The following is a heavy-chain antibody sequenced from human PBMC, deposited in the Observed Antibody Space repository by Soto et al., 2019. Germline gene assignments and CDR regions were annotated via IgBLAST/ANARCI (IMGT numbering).Heavy chain of an antibody. J-gene: IGHJ4*02. D-gene: IGHD3-3*01. CDR3: ARDKRDFRFLEWSYYFDY. CDR2: ISYDGSNK. CDR1: GFTFSSYA. V-gene: IGHV3-30-3*01. Sequence: QVQLVESGGGVVQPGRSLRLSCAASGFTFSSYAMHWVRQAPGKGLEWVAVISYDGSNKYYADSVKGRFTISRDNSKNTXXLQLNSLRAEDTAVYYGARDKRDFRFLEWSYYFDYWGQGTLVTVSS.